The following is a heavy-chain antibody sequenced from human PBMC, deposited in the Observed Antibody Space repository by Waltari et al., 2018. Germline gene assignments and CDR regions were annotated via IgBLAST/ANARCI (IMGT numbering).Heavy chain of an antibody. CDR3: ARDRGRGLYLDS. J-gene: IGHJ4*02. CDR2: SHRSGKT. CDR1: GDPLPSNHW. D-gene: IGHD2-15*01. Sequence: QLQVAGPGRATPSGTLSHPCSRSGDPLPSNHWWSWVRQSPEAGLEWIGKSHRSGKTNNNPSLESRVTISIDTANKKFSLRVTSTTAADTAVYYWARDRGRGLYLDSWGQGTLVTVSP. V-gene: IGHV4-4*02.